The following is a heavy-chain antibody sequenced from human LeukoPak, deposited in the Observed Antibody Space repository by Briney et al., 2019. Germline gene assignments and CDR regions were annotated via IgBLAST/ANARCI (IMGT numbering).Heavy chain of an antibody. CDR3: AKGSIPIRGFCSSGSCTRFDY. V-gene: IGHV5-51*01. D-gene: IGHD2-15*01. Sequence: PGESLKISCKGSGYSFSTYWIAWVRQMPGKGLEWMGIIFPADSDTRYSPSFQGQVTISADKSISTAYLQWGSLKASDTAMYYCAKGSIPIRGFCSSGSCTRFDYWGQGTLVTVSS. J-gene: IGHJ4*02. CDR2: IFPADSDT. CDR1: GYSFSTYW.